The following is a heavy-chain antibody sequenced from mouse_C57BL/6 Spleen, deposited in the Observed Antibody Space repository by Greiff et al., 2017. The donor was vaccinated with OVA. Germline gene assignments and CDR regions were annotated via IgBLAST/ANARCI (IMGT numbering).Heavy chain of an antibody. CDR3: ARRNEYYAMDY. J-gene: IGHJ4*01. V-gene: IGHV3-6*01. Sequence: EVQLQQSGPGLVKPSQSLSLTCSVTGYSITSGYYWNWIRQFPGNKLEWMGYISYDGSNNYNPSLKNRISITRDTSKNQFFLKLNSVTTEDTATYYCARRNEYYAMDYWGQGTSVTVSS. CDR1: GYSITSGYY. CDR2: ISYDGSN.